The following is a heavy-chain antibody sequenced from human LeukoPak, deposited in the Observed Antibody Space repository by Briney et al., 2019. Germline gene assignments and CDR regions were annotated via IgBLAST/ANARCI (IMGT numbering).Heavy chain of an antibody. CDR2: IYHSGST. D-gene: IGHD5-24*01. Sequence: TSETLSLTCTVLGASVSSYYCRWIRQPPRKGPEWVGNIYHSGSTNYNPSLKSRVTIAVDTSKTQFSLKLSSVTAADTAVYYCASSVEMATIDAFDIWGQGTMVTVSS. V-gene: IGHV4-59*02. CDR1: GASVSSYY. J-gene: IGHJ3*02. CDR3: ASSVEMATIDAFDI.